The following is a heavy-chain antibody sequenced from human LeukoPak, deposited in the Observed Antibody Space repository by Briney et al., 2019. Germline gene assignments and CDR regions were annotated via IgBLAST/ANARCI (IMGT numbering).Heavy chain of an antibody. D-gene: IGHD3-22*01. V-gene: IGHV3-23*01. J-gene: IGHJ4*02. CDR2: ISGSGGST. CDR3: AKDREYYYDSSGYFHFDY. CDR1: GFTFSSYA. Sequence: PGGSLRLSXAASGFTFSSYAMSWVRQAPGKGLEWVSAISGSGGSTNYADSVKGRFTISRDNSKNTLYLQMNSLRAEDTAVYYCAKDREYYYDSSGYFHFDYWGQGTLVTVSS.